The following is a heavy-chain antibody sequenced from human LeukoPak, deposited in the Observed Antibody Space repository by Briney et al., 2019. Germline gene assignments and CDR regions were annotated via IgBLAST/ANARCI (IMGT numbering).Heavy chain of an antibody. CDR1: GFTSSSYS. CDR2: ISSSSSYI. V-gene: IGHV3-21*01. D-gene: IGHD6-13*01. J-gene: IGHJ5*02. Sequence: GGSLRLSCAASGFTSSSYSMNWVRQAPGKGLEWVPSISSSSSYIYCADSVKGRFTISRDNAKNSLYLQMNSLRAEDTAVYYCARDRIAAAGTWFDPWGQGTLVTVSS. CDR3: ARDRIAAAGTWFDP.